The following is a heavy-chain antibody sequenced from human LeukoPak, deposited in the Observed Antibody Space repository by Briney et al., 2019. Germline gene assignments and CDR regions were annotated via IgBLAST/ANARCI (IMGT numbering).Heavy chain of an antibody. Sequence: GGSLRLSCAASGFTFSSYWMHWVRQAPGKGLVWVSRISPDGSSALYADSVNGRFTISRDNAKNTLYLQMNSLRADDTAVYYCARVSVCSRCHFDYWGQGTLVTVSS. CDR2: ISPDGSSA. J-gene: IGHJ4*02. V-gene: IGHV3-74*01. CDR1: GFTFSSYW. D-gene: IGHD5/OR15-5a*01. CDR3: ARVSVCSRCHFDY.